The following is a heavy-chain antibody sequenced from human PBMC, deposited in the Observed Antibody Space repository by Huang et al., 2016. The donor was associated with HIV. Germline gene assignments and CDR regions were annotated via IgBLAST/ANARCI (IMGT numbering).Heavy chain of an antibody. Sequence: VESGGRSVQPGGFIKLSCVGSTFTFGAYWMSWVRQPPGKGLEWVANIKQDESEKYYVDSVKGRFNISRDNARKVLFLEMDDLRVEDTAIYFCATKTAGMDIWGQGTTVTVSS. CDR1: TFTFGAYW. V-gene: IGHV3-7*01. D-gene: IGHD1-7*01. CDR2: IKQDESEK. CDR3: ATKTAGMDI. J-gene: IGHJ6*02.